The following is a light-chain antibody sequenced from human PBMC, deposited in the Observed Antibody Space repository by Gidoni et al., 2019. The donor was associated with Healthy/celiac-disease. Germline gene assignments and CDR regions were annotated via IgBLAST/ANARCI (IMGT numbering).Light chain of an antibody. CDR2: KAP. CDR1: QSISSW. CDR3: QQYNSYPWT. Sequence: QMTHSPATLSASVGDRVTITCRASQSISSWLAWYQQKPGKAPKLLIYKAPSLESGVPARFSGSGSGTEFTLTISSLQPDDFATYYCQQYNSYPWTFGQGTKVEIK. J-gene: IGKJ1*01. V-gene: IGKV1-5*03.